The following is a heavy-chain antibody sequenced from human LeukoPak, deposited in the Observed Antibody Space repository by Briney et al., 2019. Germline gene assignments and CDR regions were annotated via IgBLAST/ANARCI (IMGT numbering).Heavy chain of an antibody. CDR1: GFTVSSNY. J-gene: IGHJ4*02. CDR3: ERAGLDSSGQHPHYY. V-gene: IGHV3-66*02. D-gene: IGHD3-22*01. Sequence: GGSLRLFCAASGFTVSSNYMSWVRQAPGKGLEWVSVIDSGGSTYHADSVKGRFIISRDNSKNTLYLQMNSLRAEDTAVYYCERAGLDSSGQHPHYYWGQGTLVTVSS. CDR2: IDSGGST.